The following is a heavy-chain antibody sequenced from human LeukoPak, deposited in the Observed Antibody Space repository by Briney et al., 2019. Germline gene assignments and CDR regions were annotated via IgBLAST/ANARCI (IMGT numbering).Heavy chain of an antibody. D-gene: IGHD3-22*01. CDR3: ARVELVNYYDSSGYNDY. CDR2: INHSGST. V-gene: IGHV4-34*01. Sequence: SETLSLTCAVYGGSFSGYYWSWIRQPPGKGLEWIGEINHSGSTNYNPSLKSRVTISVDTSKNQFSLKPSSVTAADTAVYYCARVELVNYYDSSGYNDYWGQGTLVTVSS. J-gene: IGHJ4*02. CDR1: GGSFSGYY.